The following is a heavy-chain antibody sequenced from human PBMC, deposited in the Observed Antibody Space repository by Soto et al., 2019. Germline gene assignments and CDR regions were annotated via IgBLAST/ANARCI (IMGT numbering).Heavy chain of an antibody. Sequence: QVQLVESGGGVVQPGRSLRLSCAASGFTFGSFAMHWVRQAPGKGLEWVALVSDDGVTKYYADSVTGRFTISRDNSKNTLYLEMNGLRTEDTAVYYGYSSGWWGQGTLVTVSS. CDR1: GFTFGSFA. CDR2: VSDDGVTK. CDR3: YSSGW. J-gene: IGHJ4*02. V-gene: IGHV3-30*04. D-gene: IGHD6-19*01.